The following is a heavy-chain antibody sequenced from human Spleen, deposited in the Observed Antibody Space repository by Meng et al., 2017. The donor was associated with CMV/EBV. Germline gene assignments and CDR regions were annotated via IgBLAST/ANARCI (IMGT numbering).Heavy chain of an antibody. CDR1: GFTYSNTR. D-gene: IGHD1-26*01. Sequence: GGSLRLSCPASGFTYSNTRVSWVRQAPGKGVEWVGRRKNKANSYTIEYGASVKGRFTISRDESKNSLHLQMNSLKTEDTAVYYCVRWTTGRADYWGQGTMVTVSS. V-gene: IGHV3-72*01. CDR3: VRWTTGRADY. J-gene: IGHJ4*02. CDR2: RKNKANSYTI.